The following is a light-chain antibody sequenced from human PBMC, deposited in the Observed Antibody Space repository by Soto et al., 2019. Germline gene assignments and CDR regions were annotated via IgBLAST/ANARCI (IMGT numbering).Light chain of an antibody. J-gene: IGKJ2*01. CDR1: QSVNSDY. V-gene: IGKV3-20*01. CDR3: QQYGSSPYT. CDR2: GAS. Sequence: EIVLTQSPGTLSLSPGERATLSCRASQSVNSDYLAWYQQKPGQAPRLLLYGASTRAAGIPDRFSGSGSGADFTLTITSLEPEDFAMYSCQQYGSSPYTFGQGTELEIK.